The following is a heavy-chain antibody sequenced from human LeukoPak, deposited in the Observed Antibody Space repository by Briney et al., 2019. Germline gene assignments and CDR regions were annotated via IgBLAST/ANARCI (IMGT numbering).Heavy chain of an antibody. V-gene: IGHV3-30*02. CDR3: ARVRREYSSGWYLLDY. D-gene: IGHD6-19*01. CDR1: GFTFSSYG. J-gene: IGHJ4*02. CDR2: IRYDGSNK. Sequence: GGSLRLSCAASGFTFSSYGMHWVRQAPGKGLEWVAFIRYDGSNKYYADSVKGRFTISRDNSKNTLYLQMNSLRAEDTAVYYCARVRREYSSGWYLLDYWGQGTLVTVSS.